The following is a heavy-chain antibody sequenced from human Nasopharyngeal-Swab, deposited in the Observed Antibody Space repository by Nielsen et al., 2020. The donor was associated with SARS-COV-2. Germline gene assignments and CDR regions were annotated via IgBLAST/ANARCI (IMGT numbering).Heavy chain of an antibody. D-gene: IGHD4-17*01. CDR3: ARDRYYGTTVLDAFDI. V-gene: IGHV3-7*01. Sequence: GGSLRLSCAASGFTFSSYAMHWVRQAPGKGLEWVANIKQDGSEKYYVDSVKGRFTISRDNAKNSLYLQMNSLRAEDTAVYYCARDRYYGTTVLDAFDIWGQGTMVTVSS. J-gene: IGHJ3*02. CDR2: IKQDGSEK. CDR1: GFTFSSYA.